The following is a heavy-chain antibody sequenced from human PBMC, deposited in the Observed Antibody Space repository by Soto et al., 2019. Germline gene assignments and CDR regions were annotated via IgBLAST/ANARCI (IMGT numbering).Heavy chain of an antibody. CDR2: IIPIFGTA. J-gene: IGHJ6*02. CDR3: ARQGAALRDYYSGMDV. V-gene: IGHV1-69*12. D-gene: IGHD6-25*01. Sequence: QVQLVQSGAEVKKPGSSVKVSCKASGGTFSRYAISWVRQAPGQGLEWRGGIIPIFGTANYAQKFQGRVTITAAESTSTAYMELSSLRSEDTAVYYCARQGAALRDYYSGMDVWGQGTTVTVSS. CDR1: GGTFSRYA.